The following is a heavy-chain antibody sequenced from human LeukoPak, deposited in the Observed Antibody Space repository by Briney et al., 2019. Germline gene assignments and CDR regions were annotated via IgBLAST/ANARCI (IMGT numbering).Heavy chain of an antibody. J-gene: IGHJ4*02. V-gene: IGHV3-21*01. D-gene: IGHD3-16*01. CDR2: ISSSSSYI. CDR1: GFTFSSYS. Sequence: GGSLRLSCAASGFTFSSYSMNWVRQAPGKGLEWVSSISSSSSYIYYADSVKGRFTISRDNAKNSLYLQMNSLRAEDTAVYYCARDLEDSYYDYVWGSYQQFDYWGQGTLVTVSS. CDR3: ARDLEDSYYDYVWGSYQQFDY.